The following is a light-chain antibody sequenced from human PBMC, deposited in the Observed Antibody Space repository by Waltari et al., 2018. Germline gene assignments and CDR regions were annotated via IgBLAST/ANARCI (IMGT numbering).Light chain of an antibody. Sequence: DIQMTQSPSTLSTSVGDRVTITCRASQSIKSWLAWYQQKPGKAPKLLTYKASSLESGVPSRFSGSESGTEFTLSISGLQPDDFASYYCQQYDTYPWTFGQGTKVEIK. CDR1: QSIKSW. CDR3: QQYDTYPWT. V-gene: IGKV1-5*03. CDR2: KAS. J-gene: IGKJ1*01.